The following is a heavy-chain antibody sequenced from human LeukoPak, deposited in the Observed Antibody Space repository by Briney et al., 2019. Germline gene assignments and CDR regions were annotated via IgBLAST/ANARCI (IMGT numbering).Heavy chain of an antibody. V-gene: IGHV1-69*13. Sequence: SVKVPCKASGGTFISYAISWVRQAPGQGLEWMGGIIPIFGTANYAQKFQGRVTITADESTSTAYMELSSLRSEDTAVYYCARDAAVSGRPLSLDYWGQGTLVTVSS. CDR1: GGTFISYA. D-gene: IGHD6-19*01. J-gene: IGHJ4*02. CDR3: ARDAAVSGRPLSLDY. CDR2: IIPIFGTA.